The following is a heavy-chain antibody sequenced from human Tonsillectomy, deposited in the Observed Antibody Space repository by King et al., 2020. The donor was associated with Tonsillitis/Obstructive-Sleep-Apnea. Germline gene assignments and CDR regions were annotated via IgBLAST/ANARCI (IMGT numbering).Heavy chain of an antibody. CDR3: ARDLRGVGRSLDY. CDR1: GYTFTTYG. Sequence: QLVQSGSELKKPGASVKVSCKASGYTFTTYGVNWMRQAPGQGLEWMGWINTNTGNPTYGQGFTGRFVFSLDTSVSTAYLQIGSLKAEDTAMYYRARDLRGVGRSLDYWGQGTLVTVSS. V-gene: IGHV7-4-1*01. J-gene: IGHJ4*02. D-gene: IGHD1-26*01. CDR2: INTNTGNP.